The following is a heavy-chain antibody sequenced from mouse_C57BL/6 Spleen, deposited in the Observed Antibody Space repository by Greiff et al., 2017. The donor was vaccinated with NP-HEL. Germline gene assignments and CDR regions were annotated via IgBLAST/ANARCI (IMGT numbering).Heavy chain of an antibody. CDR1: GYTFTSYT. CDR2: INPSSGYT. CDR3: ARSGYYGSSHGYFDV. J-gene: IGHJ1*03. Sequence: VQLQQSGAELARPGASVKMSCKASGYTFTSYTMHWVNQRPGQGLEWIGYINPSSGYTKYNQKFKDKATLTADKSSSTAYMQLSSLTSEDSAVYYCARSGYYGSSHGYFDVWGTGTTVTVSS. V-gene: IGHV1-4*01. D-gene: IGHD1-1*01.